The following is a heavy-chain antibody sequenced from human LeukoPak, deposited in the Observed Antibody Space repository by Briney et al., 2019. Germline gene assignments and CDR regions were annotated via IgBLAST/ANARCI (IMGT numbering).Heavy chain of an antibody. CDR1: GGSISSSSYY. CDR2: IYYSGST. Sequence: SETLSLTCTVSGGSISSSSYYWGWIRLPPGKGLEWIGSIYYSGSTYYNPSLKSRVTISVDTSKNQFSLKLSSVTAADTAVYYCARQGQQLVQGDYYYYYMDVWGKGTTVTVSS. V-gene: IGHV4-39*01. CDR3: ARQGQQLVQGDYYYYYMDV. D-gene: IGHD6-13*01. J-gene: IGHJ6*03.